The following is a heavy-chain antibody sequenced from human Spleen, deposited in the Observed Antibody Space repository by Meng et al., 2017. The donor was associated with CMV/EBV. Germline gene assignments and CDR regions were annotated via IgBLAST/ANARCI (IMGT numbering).Heavy chain of an antibody. V-gene: IGHV3-7*01. D-gene: IGHD5-24*01. CDR1: GFTFSSYA. CDR3: ARDFGWLQHDY. J-gene: IGHJ4*02. CDR2: IKEDGSEN. Sequence: GESLKISCAASGFTFSSYAMSWVRQAPGKGLQWVGNIKEDGSENNYLDSVKGRFTISRDNAKNSVYLHMSSLRAEDTAMYYCARDFGWLQHDYWGRGTLVTVSS.